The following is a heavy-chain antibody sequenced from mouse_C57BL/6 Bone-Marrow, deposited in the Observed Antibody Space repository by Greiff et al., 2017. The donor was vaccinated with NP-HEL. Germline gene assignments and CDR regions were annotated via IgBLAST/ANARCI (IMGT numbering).Heavy chain of an antibody. Sequence: EVQLQQSGPVLVKPGASVKMSCKASGYTFTDYYMNWVKQSHGKSLEWIGVINPYNGGTSYNQKFKGKATLTVDKSSSTAYMELNSLTSEDSAVYDCARSYWYGSSYEYFDVWGTGTTVTVSS. V-gene: IGHV1-19*01. CDR1: GYTFTDYY. J-gene: IGHJ1*03. CDR2: INPYNGGT. D-gene: IGHD1-1*01. CDR3: ARSYWYGSSYEYFDV.